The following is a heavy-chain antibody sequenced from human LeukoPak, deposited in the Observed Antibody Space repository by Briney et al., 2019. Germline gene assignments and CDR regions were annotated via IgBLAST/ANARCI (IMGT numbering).Heavy chain of an antibody. CDR2: ISYDGSNK. CDR1: GFTFSSCA. CDR3: ARDGRRYYYYMDV. V-gene: IGHV3-30*01. D-gene: IGHD1-26*01. Sequence: GGSLRLSCAASGFTFSSCAMHWVRQAPGKGLEWVAVISYDGSNKYYADSVKGRFTISRDNSKNTLYLQMNSLRAEDTAVYYCARDGRRYYYYMDVWGKGTTVTVSS. J-gene: IGHJ6*03.